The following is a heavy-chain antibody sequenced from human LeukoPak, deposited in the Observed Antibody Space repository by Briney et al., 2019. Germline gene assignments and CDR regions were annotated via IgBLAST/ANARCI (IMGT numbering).Heavy chain of an antibody. D-gene: IGHD2-2*01. CDR2: INPNSGGT. CDR3: ARDRACSSTSCYAGMADY. CDR1: GYTFTGYY. Sequence: ASVTVSCTASGYTFTGYYLHWVRQAPGQGLEWMGWINPNSGGTNYAQKFQGRVTMTSDTSISTADMELSGLRSDDTAVHYCARDRACSSTSCYAGMADYWGQGTLVTVSS. V-gene: IGHV1-2*02. J-gene: IGHJ4*02.